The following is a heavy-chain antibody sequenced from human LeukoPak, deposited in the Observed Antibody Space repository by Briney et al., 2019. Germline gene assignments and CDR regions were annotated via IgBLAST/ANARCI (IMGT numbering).Heavy chain of an antibody. CDR2: INHSGST. Sequence: SETLSLTCAVYGGSFSGYYWSWIRQPPGKGLEWIGEINHSGSTNYNPSLKSRVTISVDTSKDQFSLKLSSVTAADTAVYYCARGQGGSSHYYDRGTYYFDYWGQGTLVTVSS. CDR3: ARGQGGSSHYYDRGTYYFDY. D-gene: IGHD3-22*01. J-gene: IGHJ4*02. V-gene: IGHV4-34*01. CDR1: GGSFSGYY.